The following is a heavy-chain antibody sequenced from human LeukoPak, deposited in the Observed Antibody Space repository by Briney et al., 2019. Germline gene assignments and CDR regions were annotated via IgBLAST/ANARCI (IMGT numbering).Heavy chain of an antibody. CDR3: ARGLVEMATRYFDL. D-gene: IGHD5-24*01. J-gene: IGHJ2*01. Sequence: SETLSLTCTVSGGSISSGDYYWNWIRQHPGKGLEWIGFFYYRGSTYYNPSLTTRLTISEGTSKNQFSLKLSSVTAADTAVYYCARGLVEMATRYFDLWGRGTLVTVSS. CDR2: FYYRGST. CDR1: GGSISSGDYY. V-gene: IGHV4-31*02.